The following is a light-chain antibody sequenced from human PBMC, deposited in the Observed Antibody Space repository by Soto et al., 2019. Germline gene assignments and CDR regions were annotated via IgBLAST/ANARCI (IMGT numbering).Light chain of an antibody. CDR1: QSVASRN. CDR3: QHFGNSLWT. Sequence: EIVLTQSPGTLSLSPGERATLSCRASQSVASRNLAWYQQKSGQAPRLLVYGASSRAIHTPDRFSGRGSGTDFTLTISGLEPEDCAVYYFQHFGNSLWTFGQGTKVEI. V-gene: IGKV3-20*01. J-gene: IGKJ1*01. CDR2: GAS.